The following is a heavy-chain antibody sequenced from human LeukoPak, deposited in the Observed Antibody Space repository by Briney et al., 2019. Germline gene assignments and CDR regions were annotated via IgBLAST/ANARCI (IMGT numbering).Heavy chain of an antibody. CDR1: GFTFSSCD. Sequence: PGGSLRLSCAASGFTFSSCDMSWVRQAPGKGLEWVSTISGSGGGTYYADSAKGRFTISRDNSKNTLYLQMNSLRAEDTAVYYCAKDHTFSTSSYGDFDYWGQGTLVTVSS. D-gene: IGHD2-2*01. V-gene: IGHV3-23*01. CDR2: ISGSGGGT. CDR3: AKDHTFSTSSYGDFDY. J-gene: IGHJ4*02.